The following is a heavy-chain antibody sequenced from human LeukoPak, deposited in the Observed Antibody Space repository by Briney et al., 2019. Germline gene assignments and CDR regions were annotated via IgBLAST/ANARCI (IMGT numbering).Heavy chain of an antibody. CDR1: GFTFSSHW. CDR2: INNDGGST. D-gene: IGHD2-2*01. Sequence: GGSLRLSCATSGFTFSSHWMHWVRQAPGQGLVWVSRINNDGGSTSYADSVKGRFTISRGNAKNALYLQMNSLRVGDTALYYCARVTCSSSTSCATVDFWGQGTLVTVSS. J-gene: IGHJ4*02. CDR3: ARVTCSSSTSCATVDF. V-gene: IGHV3-74*01.